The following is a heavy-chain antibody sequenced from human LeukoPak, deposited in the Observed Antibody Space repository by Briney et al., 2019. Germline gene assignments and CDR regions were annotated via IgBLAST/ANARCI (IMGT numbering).Heavy chain of an antibody. CDR2: ISYDGSNK. CDR1: GFTFSSYA. V-gene: IGHV3-30*04. CDR3: ARDQNGGYYYVGGLDTAFDI. Sequence: GGSLRLSCAASGFTFSSYAMHWVRQAPGKGLEWVAVISYDGSNKYYADSVKGRFTISRDNSKNTLYLQMNSLRAEDTAVYYCARDQNGGYYYVGGLDTAFDIWGQGTMVTVSS. D-gene: IGHD3-22*01. J-gene: IGHJ3*02.